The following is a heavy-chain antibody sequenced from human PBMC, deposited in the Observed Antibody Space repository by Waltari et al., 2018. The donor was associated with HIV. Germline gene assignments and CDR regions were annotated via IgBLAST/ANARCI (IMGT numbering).Heavy chain of an antibody. J-gene: IGHJ4*02. CDR1: GLPLRSYA. CDR2: ISGSVGST. CDR3: AKIPPLSSGYHYYFDY. D-gene: IGHD3-22*01. V-gene: IGHV3-23*01. Sequence: EVQLLESGGGLVQPGGSLSLSCAASGLPLRSYATSWVRQPAGKGLEWVSAISGSVGSTYYADSVKGRFTISRDNSKNTLYLQMNSLRAEDTAVYYCAKIPPLSSGYHYYFDYWGQGTLVTVSS.